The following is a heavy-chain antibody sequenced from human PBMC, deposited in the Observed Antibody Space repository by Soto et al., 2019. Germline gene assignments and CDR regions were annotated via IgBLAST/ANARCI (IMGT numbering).Heavy chain of an antibody. CDR1: GGSISSGGYY. Sequence: SETLSLTCTVSGGSISSGGYYWSWIRQHPGKGLEWIGYIYYSGSTYYSPSLKSRVTISVDTSKNQFSLKLSSVTAADTAVYYCARGLMNYYDSSGYSRGQYNWFDPWGQGTLVTVSS. D-gene: IGHD3-22*01. CDR3: ARGLMNYYDSSGYSRGQYNWFDP. J-gene: IGHJ5*02. CDR2: IYYSGST. V-gene: IGHV4-31*03.